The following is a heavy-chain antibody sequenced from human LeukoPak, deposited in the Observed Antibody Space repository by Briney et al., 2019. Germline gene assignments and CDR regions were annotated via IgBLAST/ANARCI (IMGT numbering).Heavy chain of an antibody. Sequence: GGSLRLSCAASGFTFNNYAMNWVRQAPGKGLEWVSVISGSGGTTYYADSVKGRFTISRDTPKNTLYLQMNSLRVEGTAVYYCAKDWATTWTAKYFDYWGQGTLVTVSS. CDR2: ISGSGGTT. D-gene: IGHD5-18*01. J-gene: IGHJ4*02. CDR1: GFTFNNYA. CDR3: AKDWATTWTAKYFDY. V-gene: IGHV3-23*01.